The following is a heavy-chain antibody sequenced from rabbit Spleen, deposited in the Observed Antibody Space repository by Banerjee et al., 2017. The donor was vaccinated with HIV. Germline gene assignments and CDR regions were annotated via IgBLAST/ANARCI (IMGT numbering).Heavy chain of an antibody. D-gene: IGHD4-1*01. CDR1: GVSFSSSDY. Sequence: QSLEESGGDLVKPGASLTLTCTASGVSFSSSDYMCWVRQAPGKGLEWISCIAGGSSGFTYSATWAKGRFTCSKTSSTTVTLQMTSLTVADTATYFCARDLAGVIGWNFNLWGPGTL. CDR2: IAGGSSGFT. J-gene: IGHJ4*01. V-gene: IGHV1S40*01. CDR3: ARDLAGVIGWNFNL.